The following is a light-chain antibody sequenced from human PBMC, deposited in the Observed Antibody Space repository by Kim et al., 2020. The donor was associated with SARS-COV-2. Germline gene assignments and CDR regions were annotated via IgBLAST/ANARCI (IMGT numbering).Light chain of an antibody. CDR2: AAS. V-gene: IGKV1-39*01. CDR3: QQSYITPFT. CDR1: QSISSH. Sequence: DIQMTQSPSSLSASVGDRVTITCRTTQSISSHLNWYQQKPARAPKLLISAASTLQGGVPSRFSGSGSETDFTLTISSLQPEDFATYFCQQSYITPFTFGPGTKVDIK. J-gene: IGKJ3*01.